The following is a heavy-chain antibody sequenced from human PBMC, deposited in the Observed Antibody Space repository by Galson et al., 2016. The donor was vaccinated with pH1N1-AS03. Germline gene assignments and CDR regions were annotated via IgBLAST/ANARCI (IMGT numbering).Heavy chain of an antibody. Sequence: SETLSLTCAVYGGSFSGYSCSWIRQPPGKGLEWIGEINHSGSTNYNPSLKSRVTMSVAMAKNLFSLNITSVTAADTAVYYCARRANWGFAGRQNWFDPWGQGTLVTVSS. CDR1: GGSFSGYS. J-gene: IGHJ5*02. D-gene: IGHD7-27*01. CDR2: INHSGST. V-gene: IGHV4-34*01. CDR3: ARRANWGFAGRQNWFDP.